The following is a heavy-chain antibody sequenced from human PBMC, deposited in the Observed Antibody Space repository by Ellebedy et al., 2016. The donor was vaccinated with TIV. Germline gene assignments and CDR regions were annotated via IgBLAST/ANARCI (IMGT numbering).Heavy chain of an antibody. V-gene: IGHV3-74*01. CDR3: TRGASSGDADRY. CDR2: VTPEGTST. D-gene: IGHD3-22*01. CDR1: GFRFSMYW. J-gene: IGHJ4*02. Sequence: GESLKISXAASGFRFSMYWMHWVRQVPGKGLVWVSGVTPEGTSTGYADSVKGRFAISRDNAKNTLHLQLNGLRPEDTGVYYCTRGASSGDADRYWGQGTLVTVSS.